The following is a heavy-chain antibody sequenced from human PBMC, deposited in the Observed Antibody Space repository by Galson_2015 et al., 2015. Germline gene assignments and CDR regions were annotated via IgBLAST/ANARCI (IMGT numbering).Heavy chain of an antibody. CDR2: ISSSNSAI. CDR3: AREAGHCSGGACFYYYGMDV. V-gene: IGHV3-11*01. D-gene: IGHD2-15*01. CDR1: GFTFSDYY. Sequence: SLRLSCAASGFTFSDYYMSWIRQAPGKGLEWVSHISSSNSAIHYADSVKGRFTVSRDNAKNSLYLQMNSLRAEDTAVYYCAREAGHCSGGACFYYYGMDVWGQGTTVTVSS. J-gene: IGHJ6*02.